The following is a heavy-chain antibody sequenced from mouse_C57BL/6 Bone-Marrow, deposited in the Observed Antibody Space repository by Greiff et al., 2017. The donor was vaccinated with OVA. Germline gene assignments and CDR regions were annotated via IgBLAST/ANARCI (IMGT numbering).Heavy chain of an antibody. Sequence: EVKLVESGGGLVKPGGSLKLSCAASGFTFSDYGMHWVRQAPEKGLEWVAYISSGSSTIYYADTVKGRFTISRDNAKNTLFLQMTSLRSEDTAMYYCARRYGSSYVYFDVWGTGTTVTVSS. CDR3: ARRYGSSYVYFDV. V-gene: IGHV5-17*01. J-gene: IGHJ1*03. CDR2: ISSGSSTI. D-gene: IGHD1-1*01. CDR1: GFTFSDYG.